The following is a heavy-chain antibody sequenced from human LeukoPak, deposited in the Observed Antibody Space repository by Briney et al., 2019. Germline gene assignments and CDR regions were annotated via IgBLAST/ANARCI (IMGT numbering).Heavy chain of an antibody. J-gene: IGHJ4*02. V-gene: IGHV1-24*01. CDR3: ATDARPDYDSSGYVH. Sequence: ASVKLSCNVSGYTLTELCMHWVRQAPGKGLEWVGVFDPEDGETIYAQKFQGRVTMTEDTSTDPAYMELSSLRSEDPAVYYCATDARPDYDSSGYVHWGQGALLRLST. CDR2: FDPEDGET. CDR1: GYTLTELC. D-gene: IGHD3-22*01.